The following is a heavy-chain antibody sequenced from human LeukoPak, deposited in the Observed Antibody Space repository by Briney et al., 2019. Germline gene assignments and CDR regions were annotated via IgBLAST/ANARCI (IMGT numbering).Heavy chain of an antibody. CDR1: GFTFSSYA. D-gene: IGHD3-9*01. V-gene: IGHV3-30-3*01. CDR3: ARGLKGYFDWLDAFDI. J-gene: IGHJ3*02. Sequence: GGSLRLSCAASGFTFSSYAMHWVRQAPGKGLEWVAVISYDGSNKYYADSVKGRFTISRDNSKNTLYLQMNSLRAEDTAVYYCARGLKGYFDWLDAFDIWGQGTMVTVSS. CDR2: ISYDGSNK.